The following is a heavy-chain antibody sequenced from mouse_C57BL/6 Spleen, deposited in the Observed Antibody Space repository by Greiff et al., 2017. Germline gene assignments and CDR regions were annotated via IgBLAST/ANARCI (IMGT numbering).Heavy chain of an antibody. CDR1: GYTFTSYW. J-gene: IGHJ2*01. CDR3: APYYYGSSYLYFDY. CDR2: IYPGSGST. D-gene: IGHD1-1*01. Sequence: VQLQQPGAELVKPGASVKMSCKASGYTFTSYWITWVKQRPGQGLEWIGDIYPGSGSTNYNEKFKSKATLTVDTSSSTAYMQLSSLTSEDSAVYYCAPYYYGSSYLYFDYWGQGTTLTVSS. V-gene: IGHV1-55*01.